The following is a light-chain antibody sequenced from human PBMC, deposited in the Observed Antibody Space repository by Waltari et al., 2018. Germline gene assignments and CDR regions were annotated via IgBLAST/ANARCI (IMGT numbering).Light chain of an antibody. CDR2: RNE. Sequence: QSEMSQPPSVSGTPGQTVTISCSGRSSNVGSNVVNWYQQLPGTAPKLLIYRNERRPSGVPDRFSGSKSGTSASLASSGLQSEDEADYYCAAWDDSLNGRWVFGAGTKLTVL. J-gene: IGLJ2*01. CDR1: SSNVGSNV. CDR3: AAWDDSLNGRWV. V-gene: IGLV1-44*01.